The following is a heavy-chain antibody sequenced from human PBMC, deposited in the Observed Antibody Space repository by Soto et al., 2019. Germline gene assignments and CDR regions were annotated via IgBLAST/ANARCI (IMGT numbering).Heavy chain of an antibody. CDR1: GFTFSDYY. D-gene: IGHD6-13*01. CDR2: ISASGASI. J-gene: IGHJ4*02. Sequence: PGGSLRLSCAASGFTFSDYYMSWIRQAPGKGLEWVSYISASGASIYYADSVKGRFTISRDHAKNSLYLQMNSLRAEDTAVYYCARDIGAAGLLFDSWGQGTLVTVSS. V-gene: IGHV3-11*01. CDR3: ARDIGAAGLLFDS.